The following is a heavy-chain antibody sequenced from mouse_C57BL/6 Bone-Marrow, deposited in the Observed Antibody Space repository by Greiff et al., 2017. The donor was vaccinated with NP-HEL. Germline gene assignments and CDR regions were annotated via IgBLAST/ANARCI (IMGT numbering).Heavy chain of an antibody. Sequence: VQLQQPGAELVKPGASVKLSCKASGYTFTSYWMQWVKQRPGQGLEWIGEIDPSDSYTNYNQKFKGKATLTVDTSSSTAYMQLSSLTSEDSAVYYCARLGYYGSNPFDYWGQGNTLTVSS. CDR1: GYTFTSYW. J-gene: IGHJ2*01. V-gene: IGHV1-50*01. CDR2: IDPSDSYT. D-gene: IGHD1-1*01. CDR3: ARLGYYGSNPFDY.